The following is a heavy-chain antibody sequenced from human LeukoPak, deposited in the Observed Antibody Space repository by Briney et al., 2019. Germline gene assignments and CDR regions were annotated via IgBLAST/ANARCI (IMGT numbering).Heavy chain of an antibody. CDR1: GGSFSGCY. CDR3: ARGSIAVAGTRLGYYYYYMDV. V-gene: IGHV4-34*01. D-gene: IGHD6-19*01. J-gene: IGHJ6*03. CDR2: INHSGST. Sequence: PSETLSLTCAVYGGSFSGCYWSWIRQPPGKGLEWIGEINHSGSTNYNPSLKSRVTISVDTSKNQFSLKLSSVTAADTAVYYCARGSIAVAGTRLGYYYYYMDVWGKGTTVTVSS.